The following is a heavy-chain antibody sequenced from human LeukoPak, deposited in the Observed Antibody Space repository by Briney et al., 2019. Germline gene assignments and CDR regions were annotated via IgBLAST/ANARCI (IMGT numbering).Heavy chain of an antibody. V-gene: IGHV3-30*02. J-gene: IGHJ4*02. D-gene: IGHD6-13*01. CDR1: GFTFSSYG. CDR2: IWYDGSNK. Sequence: GGSLRLSCAASGFTFSSYGMHWVRQAPGKGLEWVAVIWYDGSNKYYADSVKGRFTISRDNSKNTLYLQMNSLRAEDTAVYYCAKEGSSSAGDYWGQGTLVTVSS. CDR3: AKEGSSSAGDY.